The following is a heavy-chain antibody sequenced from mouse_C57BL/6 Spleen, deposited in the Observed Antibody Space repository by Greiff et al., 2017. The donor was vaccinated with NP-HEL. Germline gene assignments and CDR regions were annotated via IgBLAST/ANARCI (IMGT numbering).Heavy chain of an antibody. V-gene: IGHV1-53*01. D-gene: IGHD1-1*01. CDR1: GYTFTSYW. CDR3: ASITTVVAENAMDY. Sequence: VQLQQSGTELVKPGASVKLSCKASGYTFTSYWMHWVKQRPGQGLEWIGNINPSNGGTNYNEKCKSKATLTVDKSSSTAYMQLSSLTSEDSAVYYCASITTVVAENAMDYWGQGTSVTVSS. J-gene: IGHJ4*01. CDR2: INPSNGGT.